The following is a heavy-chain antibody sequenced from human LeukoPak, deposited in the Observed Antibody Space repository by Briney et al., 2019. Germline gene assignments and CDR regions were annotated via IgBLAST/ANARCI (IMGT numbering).Heavy chain of an antibody. Sequence: GGSLRLSCAASGFTFSSYGMHWVRQAPGKGLEWVAVISYDGSNKYYADSAKGRFTISRDNSKNTLYLQMNSLRAEDTAVYYCAKVPGYSSGWYYFDYWGQGTLVTVSS. CDR1: GFTFSSYG. CDR3: AKVPGYSSGWYYFDY. D-gene: IGHD6-19*01. J-gene: IGHJ4*02. V-gene: IGHV3-30*18. CDR2: ISYDGSNK.